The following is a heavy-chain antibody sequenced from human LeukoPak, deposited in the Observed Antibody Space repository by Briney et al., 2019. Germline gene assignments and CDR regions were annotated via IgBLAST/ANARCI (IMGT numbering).Heavy chain of an antibody. CDR3: ASGVVPAAKSY. D-gene: IGHD2-2*01. CDR2: IYYSGST. Sequence: TSETLSLTCTVSGGSISSYYWSWIRQPPGKGLEWIGYIYYSGSTNYNPSLKSRVTISVDTSKNQFSLKLSSVTAADTAVYYCASGVVPAAKSYWGQGTLVTVSS. V-gene: IGHV4-59*01. CDR1: GGSISSYY. J-gene: IGHJ4*02.